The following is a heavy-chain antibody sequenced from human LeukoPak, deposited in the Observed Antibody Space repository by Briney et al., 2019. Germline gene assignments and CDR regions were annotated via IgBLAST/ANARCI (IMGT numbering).Heavy chain of an antibody. V-gene: IGHV4-59*12. CDR3: ARNYGSGSYLY. J-gene: IGHJ4*02. CDR2: IYYSGST. D-gene: IGHD3-10*01. CDR1: GGSISSYY. Sequence: SETLSLTCTVSGGSISSYYWSWLRQPPGKGLEWIGYIYYSGSTNYNPSLKSRVTISVDTSKNQFSLKLSSVTAADTAVYYCARNYGSGSYLYWGQGTLVTVSS.